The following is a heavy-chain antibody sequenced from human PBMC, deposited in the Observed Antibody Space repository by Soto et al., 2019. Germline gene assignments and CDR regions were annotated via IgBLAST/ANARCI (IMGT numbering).Heavy chain of an antibody. CDR2: IRSKEFGGAR. J-gene: IGHJ4*02. V-gene: IGHV3-49*04. Sequence: GVSLRLSCTTSGFSFGDYALNWVRQPPGKGLEWVGLIRSKEFGGAREYAASVKDRFIISRDDSKGIAYLQINGLRTEDTAVYYCTRERREIFDFWGRGT. CDR1: GFSFGDYA. CDR3: TRERREIFDF.